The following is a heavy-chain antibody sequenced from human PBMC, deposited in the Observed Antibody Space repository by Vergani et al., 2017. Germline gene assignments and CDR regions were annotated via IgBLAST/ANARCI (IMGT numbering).Heavy chain of an antibody. CDR3: AREDSYSLDAFDV. V-gene: IGHV3-9*01. CDR2: ISWHSGAV. D-gene: IGHD4-11*01. Sequence: EVDLVESGGGLAQPGGSLRLSCEASGITFWKFGMHWVRQGPGKGLEWVSGISWHSGAVDYADSVRGRFTISRDNAKNSLFLEMNSLRFEDTALYYCAREDSYSLDAFDVWGRGTMVSVSS. CDR1: GITFWKFG. J-gene: IGHJ3*01.